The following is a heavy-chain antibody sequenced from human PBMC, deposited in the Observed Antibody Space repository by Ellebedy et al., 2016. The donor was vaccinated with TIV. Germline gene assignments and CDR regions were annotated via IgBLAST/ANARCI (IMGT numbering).Heavy chain of an antibody. Sequence: GESLKISCAASGFTFSNYAMSSGRPPPGEGMVWVSSISGSGAAIYYAHYVKGRFTISSDNSTTTLYVQMNSLRAEDTAVYYCAIRPDCIGGTCPFDYWGQGTLVTFSS. J-gene: IGHJ4*02. V-gene: IGHV3-23*01. D-gene: IGHD2-15*01. CDR1: GFTFSNYA. CDR2: ISGSGAAI. CDR3: AIRPDCIGGTCPFDY.